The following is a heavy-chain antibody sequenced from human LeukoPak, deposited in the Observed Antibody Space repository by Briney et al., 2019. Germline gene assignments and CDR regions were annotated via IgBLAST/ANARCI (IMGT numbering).Heavy chain of an antibody. J-gene: IGHJ6*02. CDR3: ARDGRFCSTSTCYDRNYYYGMDV. D-gene: IGHD2-2*01. Sequence: GGSLRLSCAASGFTFSSYGMHWVRQAPGKGLEWVAVISYDGSNKYYADSVRGRFTISRDNSKNTLYLQMNSLRAEDTAVYYCARDGRFCSTSTCYDRNYYYGMDVWGQGTTVTVFS. CDR1: GFTFSSYG. CDR2: ISYDGSNK. V-gene: IGHV3-30*03.